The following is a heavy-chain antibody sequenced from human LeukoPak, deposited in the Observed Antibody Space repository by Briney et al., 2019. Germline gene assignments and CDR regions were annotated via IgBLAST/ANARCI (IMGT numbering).Heavy chain of an antibody. CDR3: ARGPYSRGNWFDP. Sequence: SVKVSCKASGGTFSSYAISWVRQAPGQGLEWMGRIIPILGIANYAQKFQGRVTITADKSTSTAYMELSRLRSDDTAVYYCARGPYSRGNWFDPWGQGTLVTVSS. CDR1: GGTFSSYA. V-gene: IGHV1-69*04. CDR2: IIPILGIA. J-gene: IGHJ5*02. D-gene: IGHD2-15*01.